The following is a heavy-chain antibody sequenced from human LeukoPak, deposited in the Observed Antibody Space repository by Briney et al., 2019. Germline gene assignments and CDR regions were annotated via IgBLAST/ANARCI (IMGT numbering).Heavy chain of an antibody. CDR1: GFTFSSYA. Sequence: AGGSLRLSCAASGFTFSSYAMSWVRQAPGKGLEWVSAISGSGGSTYYADSVKGRFTISRDNSKNTLYLQMNSLRAEDTAVCYCAKDLRGSGSYYNLFDYWGQGTLVTVSS. V-gene: IGHV3-23*01. J-gene: IGHJ4*02. CDR2: ISGSGGST. CDR3: AKDLRGSGSYYNLFDY. D-gene: IGHD3-10*01.